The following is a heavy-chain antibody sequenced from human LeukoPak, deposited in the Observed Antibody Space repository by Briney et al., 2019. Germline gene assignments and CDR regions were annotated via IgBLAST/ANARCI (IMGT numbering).Heavy chain of an antibody. CDR1: SGSISSYY. V-gene: IGHV4-59*08. Sequence: SETLSLTCSVSSGSISSYYWSWIRQPPGKGLEWIGHIHYSGSTYYNPSLNSRVTISVDTSKNQISLKLSSVTATDTAVYFCARQRYSFFDYWGQGTLVTVSS. D-gene: IGHD6-13*01. CDR3: ARQRYSFFDY. J-gene: IGHJ4*02. CDR2: IHYSGST.